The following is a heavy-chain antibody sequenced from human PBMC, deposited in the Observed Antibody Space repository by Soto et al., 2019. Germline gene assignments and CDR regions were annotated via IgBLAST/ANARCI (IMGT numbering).Heavy chain of an antibody. D-gene: IGHD1-26*01. Sequence: EVQLVESGGGLGQPGGSLRLSCAASGFAFSTKWMHWVRQGPGKGLVWVSRINIDGTTTNYADSVKGRFTISRDNAKNMLYLQMDSLRAEDTAVYYCARSPYSDTDPCPWGQGTLVTVSS. CDR2: INIDGTTT. CDR3: ARSPYSDTDPCP. CDR1: GFAFSTKW. V-gene: IGHV3-74*01. J-gene: IGHJ1*01.